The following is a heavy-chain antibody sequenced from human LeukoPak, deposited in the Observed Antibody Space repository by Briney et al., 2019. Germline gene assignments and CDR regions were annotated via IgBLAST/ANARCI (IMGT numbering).Heavy chain of an antibody. CDR3: TLYSGSYDYYYYGMDV. CDR2: VSAYNGNT. D-gene: IGHD1-26*01. Sequence: ASVNVSCKASDYTFTSYGISWVRQAPGQGLEWMGWVSAYNGNTNYVQKLQGRVTMTTDTSTSTAYMELRSLRSDDTAVYYCTLYSGSYDYYYYGMDVWGQGTTVTVSS. CDR1: DYTFTSYG. V-gene: IGHV1-18*01. J-gene: IGHJ6*02.